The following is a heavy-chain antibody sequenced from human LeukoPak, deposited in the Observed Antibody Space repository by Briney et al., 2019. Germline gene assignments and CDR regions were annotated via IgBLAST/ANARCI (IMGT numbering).Heavy chain of an antibody. CDR1: GFTFDDYA. J-gene: IGHJ4*02. D-gene: IGHD6-13*01. Sequence: PGGSLRLSCAASGFTFDDYAMHWVRQAPGKGLEWVSGISWNSGSIGYADSVKGRFTISRDNSKNTLYLQMNSLRAEDTAVYYCAKEAPRYSSSFFDYWGQGTLVTVSS. CDR2: ISWNSGSI. CDR3: AKEAPRYSSSFFDY. V-gene: IGHV3-9*01.